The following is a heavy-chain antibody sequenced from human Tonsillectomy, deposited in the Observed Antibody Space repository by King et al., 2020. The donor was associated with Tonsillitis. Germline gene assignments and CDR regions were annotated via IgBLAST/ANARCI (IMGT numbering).Heavy chain of an antibody. J-gene: IGHJ4*02. CDR2: INHSGST. V-gene: IGHV4-34*01. CDR3: ARGVTDVGSGYSIDY. Sequence: VQLQQWGAGLLKPSETLSLTCAVYGGSFSGYYWSWIRQPPGKGLEWIGEINHSGSTNYNPSLKSRVTISVDTSKNQISLKLSCVTAADTTGYYCARGVTDVGSGYSIDYWGQGTLVTVSS. CDR1: GGSFSGYY. D-gene: IGHD3-3*01.